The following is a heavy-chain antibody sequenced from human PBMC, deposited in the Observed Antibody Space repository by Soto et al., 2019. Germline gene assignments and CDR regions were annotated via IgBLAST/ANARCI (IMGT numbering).Heavy chain of an antibody. J-gene: IGHJ5*02. D-gene: IGHD3-16*02. V-gene: IGHV3-48*02. Sequence: PGGSLRLSCAASGFTFSSDSMNWVRQAPGKGLEWVSYISSSSSIIYYADSVKGRFTISRDNAKNSLYLQMNSLRDEDTAVYYCARENDYVWGSYRLNWFDPWGQGTLVTVSS. CDR1: GFTFSSDS. CDR3: ARENDYVWGSYRLNWFDP. CDR2: ISSSSSII.